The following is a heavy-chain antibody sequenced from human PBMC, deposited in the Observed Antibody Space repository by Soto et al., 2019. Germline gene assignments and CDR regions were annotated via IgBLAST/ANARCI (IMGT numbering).Heavy chain of an antibody. CDR1: GFTFSSYS. D-gene: IGHD3-10*01. CDR3: ARSSGEYYYYYGMDV. Sequence: EVQLVESGGGLVKPGGSLRLSCAASGFTFSSYSINWVRQAPGKGLEWVSSITSSSSYIYYADSVKGRFTISRDNAKNALYLQMNSLRAEDTAVYYCARSSGEYYYYYGMDVWGQGTMVTVSS. CDR2: ITSSSSYI. J-gene: IGHJ6*02. V-gene: IGHV3-21*01.